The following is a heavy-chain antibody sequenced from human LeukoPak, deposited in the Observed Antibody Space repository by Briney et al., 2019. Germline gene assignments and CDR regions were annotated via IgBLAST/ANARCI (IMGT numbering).Heavy chain of an antibody. CDR2: ISGSGGST. Sequence: PGGSLRLSCAASGFTFSSYAMSWVRQAPGKGLEWVSAISGSGGSTYYADSVKGRFTISRDNSKNTLYLQMNSLRAEDTAVYYCAKEAYCGGDCLHYYMDVWGKGTTVTVSS. CDR1: GFTFSSYA. CDR3: AKEAYCGGDCLHYYMDV. D-gene: IGHD2-21*01. V-gene: IGHV3-23*01. J-gene: IGHJ6*03.